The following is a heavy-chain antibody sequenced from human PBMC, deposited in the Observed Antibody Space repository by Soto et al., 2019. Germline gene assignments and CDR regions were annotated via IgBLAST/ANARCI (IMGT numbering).Heavy chain of an antibody. D-gene: IGHD1-1*01. V-gene: IGHV1-69*02. CDR2: IIPIIGVV. CDR3: AKNQAGIDSDGTWLDP. Sequence: QVQLVQSGAEVKKPGSSVKVSCKAVGGTLSSYSISWVRQAPGQGLEWMGRIIPIIGVVNYAQKFQDRLTITADTSTSTGYMEMRSLRSEDTAMYYCAKNQAGIDSDGTWLDPWGQGTLVTVSS. J-gene: IGHJ5*02. CDR1: GGTLSSYS.